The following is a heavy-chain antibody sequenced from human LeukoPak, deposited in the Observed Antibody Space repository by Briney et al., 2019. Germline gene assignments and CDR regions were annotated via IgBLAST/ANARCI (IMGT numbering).Heavy chain of an antibody. CDR1: GGSLSGYY. D-gene: IGHD2-2*01. CDR2: INHSGNT. Sequence: PSETLSLTCAVYGGSLSGYYWSWIRQPPGKGLEWLGEINHSGNTNYNPSLKSRVTISVDTPKKQFSLKLSSVTAADTAVYYCARGPGSCSSTGCYPYYYYAMDVWGQGTTDTVSS. CDR3: ARGPGSCSSTGCYPYYYYAMDV. V-gene: IGHV4-34*01. J-gene: IGHJ6*02.